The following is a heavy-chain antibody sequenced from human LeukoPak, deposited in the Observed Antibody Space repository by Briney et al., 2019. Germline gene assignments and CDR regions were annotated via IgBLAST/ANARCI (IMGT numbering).Heavy chain of an antibody. Sequence: GGSLRLSCAASGFTFSSYGMHWVRQAPGKGLEWVAFIRYDGSNKYYADSVKGRFTISRDNSKNTLYLQMNSLRAEDTAVYYCAKLMEGLLWFGELSAPFDPWGQGTLVTVSS. CDR1: GFTFSSYG. CDR2: IRYDGSNK. D-gene: IGHD3-10*01. CDR3: AKLMEGLLWFGELSAPFDP. J-gene: IGHJ5*02. V-gene: IGHV3-30*02.